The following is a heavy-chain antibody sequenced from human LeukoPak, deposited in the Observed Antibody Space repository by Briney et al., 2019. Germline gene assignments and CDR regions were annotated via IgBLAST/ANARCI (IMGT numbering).Heavy chain of an antibody. D-gene: IGHD6-13*01. CDR2: IYYSGTT. Sequence: SETLSLTCTVSGGSISSYYWSWIRQPPGKGLEWIGYIYYSGTTNYNPSLKSRVTISVDTSKNQFSLKLSSVTAADTAVYYCAXXVYIAAAQYGYWGQGTLV. V-gene: IGHV4-59*01. CDR1: GGSISSYY. CDR3: AXXVYIAAAQYGY. J-gene: IGHJ4*02.